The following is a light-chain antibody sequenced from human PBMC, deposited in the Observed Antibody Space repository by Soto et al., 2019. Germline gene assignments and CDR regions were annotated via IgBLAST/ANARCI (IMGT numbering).Light chain of an antibody. Sequence: QSVLTQPASVSGSPGQSITISCTGTSSDVGGYNYVSWYQQHPGKAPKIIIYEVTNRPSGVSNRFSGSKSGNTASLTISGLQAEDDADYYCSSFTSSSPYVFGTGTKVTVL. CDR2: EVT. CDR1: SSDVGGYNY. J-gene: IGLJ1*01. V-gene: IGLV2-14*01. CDR3: SSFTSSSPYV.